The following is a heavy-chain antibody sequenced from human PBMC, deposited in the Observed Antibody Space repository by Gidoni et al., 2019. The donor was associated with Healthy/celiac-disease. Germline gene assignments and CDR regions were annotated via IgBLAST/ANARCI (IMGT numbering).Heavy chain of an antibody. CDR2: ISSRGSTI. D-gene: IGHD6-19*01. V-gene: IGHV3-48*03. Sequence: EVQLVESGGGLVQPGGSLRLSCAASGFTFSSYEMNWVRQAPGKGLEWVSYISSRGSTIYYADSVKGRFTISRDNAKNSLYLQMNSLRAEDTAVYYCARGGYSCGWAIDYWGQGTLVTVSS. CDR1: GFTFSSYE. CDR3: ARGGYSCGWAIDY. J-gene: IGHJ4*02.